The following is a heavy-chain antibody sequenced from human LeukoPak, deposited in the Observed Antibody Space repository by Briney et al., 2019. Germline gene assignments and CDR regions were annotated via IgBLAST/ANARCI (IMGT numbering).Heavy chain of an antibody. V-gene: IGHV4-39*01. CDR1: GGSISNSSYY. CDR3: ARHARMGTINPSY. CDR2: MYYSGST. J-gene: IGHJ4*02. Sequence: PSETLSLTCTVSGGSISNSSYYWGWIRQPPGKGLEWIGSMYYSGSTYYNPSLKSRATISVDTSKNQFSLKLSSVTAADTAVYYCARHARMGTINPSYWGQGTLVTVSS. D-gene: IGHD5-24*01.